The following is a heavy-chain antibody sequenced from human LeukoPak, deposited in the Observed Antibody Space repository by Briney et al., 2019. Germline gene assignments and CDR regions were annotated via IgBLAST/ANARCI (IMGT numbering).Heavy chain of an antibody. J-gene: IGHJ6*03. V-gene: IGHV1-69*06. D-gene: IGHD6-19*01. CDR3: ARDRIAVAGRKYYYYMDV. CDR1: GDTFSSYA. Sequence: ASVKVSCEASGDTFSSYAVSCVPQAPGQGLECRGGLIPIFGTANYAQKFKGRVTITADKSTSTAYMELSSLRSEDTAVYYCARDRIAVAGRKYYYYMDVWGKGTTVTVSS. CDR2: LIPIFGTA.